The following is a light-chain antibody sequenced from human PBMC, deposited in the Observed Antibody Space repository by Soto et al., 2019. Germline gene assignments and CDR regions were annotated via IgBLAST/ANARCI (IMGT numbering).Light chain of an antibody. CDR1: SSDVGGYNY. V-gene: IGLV2-14*01. CDR2: EVS. J-gene: IGLJ1*01. Sequence: QSALTQPASVSGSPGQSITISCTGTSSDVGGYNYVSWYQQHPGKAPKVMIYEVSNRPSGVSYRFSGSKSGNTASLTISGLQAEDEADYYCCSYTSSSTLFVFGTGTKLTV. CDR3: CSYTSSSTLFV.